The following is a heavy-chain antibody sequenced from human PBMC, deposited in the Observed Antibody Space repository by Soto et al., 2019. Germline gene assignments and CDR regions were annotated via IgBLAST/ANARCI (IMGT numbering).Heavy chain of an antibody. D-gene: IGHD2-15*01. CDR1: GFTFSDHW. V-gene: IGHV3-7*01. CDR3: ARDRYCSGT. Sequence: GGSLRLSCAASGFTFSDHWMSWVRQAPGKGLEWVANIKQDGSEKHYVGSVKGRFTVSRDNARNSLYLQMNSRRAEDTAVYYCARDRYCSGTWGQGTLGTVSS. CDR2: IKQDGSEK. J-gene: IGHJ4*02.